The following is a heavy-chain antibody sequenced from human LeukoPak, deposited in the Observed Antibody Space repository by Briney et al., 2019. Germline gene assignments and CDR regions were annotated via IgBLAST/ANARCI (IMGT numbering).Heavy chain of an antibody. Sequence: ASVKVSCKASGYTFTSYGISWVRQAPGQGLEWMGWISSYNGNTNYAQKLQGRVTMTTDTSTSTAYMELRSPRSDDTAVYYCVSTPGYSSSWYTYFQHWGQGTLVTVSS. V-gene: IGHV1-18*01. CDR3: VSTPGYSSSWYTYFQH. CDR1: GYTFTSYG. J-gene: IGHJ1*01. CDR2: ISSYNGNT. D-gene: IGHD6-13*01.